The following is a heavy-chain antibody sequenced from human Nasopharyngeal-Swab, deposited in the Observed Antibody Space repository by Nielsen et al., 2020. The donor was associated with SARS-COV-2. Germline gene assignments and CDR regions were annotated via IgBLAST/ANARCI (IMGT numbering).Heavy chain of an antibody. CDR1: DGSISSYY. J-gene: IGHJ4*02. D-gene: IGHD5-18*01. CDR2: IYYSGSA. V-gene: IGHV4-59*01. CDR3: ARSPTWIQLWYYFDY. Sequence: SETLSPPCTASDGSISSYYWSWIRQLPGKGLEWIGYIYYSGSANYNPSLKSRVTISVDTSKNQFSLKLSSVTAADTAVYYCARSPTWIQLWYYFDYWGQGTLVTVSS.